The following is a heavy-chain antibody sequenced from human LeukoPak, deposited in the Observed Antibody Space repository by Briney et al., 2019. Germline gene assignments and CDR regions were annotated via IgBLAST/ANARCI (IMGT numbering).Heavy chain of an antibody. CDR3: ARDRSLVVGATNDY. V-gene: IGHV1-18*01. J-gene: IGHJ4*02. CDR1: GYTFTSYG. CDR2: ISAYNGNT. D-gene: IGHD1-26*01. Sequence: ASVKASCKASGYTFTSYGISWVRQAPGQGLEWMGWISAYNGNTNYAQKLQGRVTMTTDTSTSTAYMELRSLRSDDTAVYYCARDRSLVVGATNDYWGQGTLVTVSS.